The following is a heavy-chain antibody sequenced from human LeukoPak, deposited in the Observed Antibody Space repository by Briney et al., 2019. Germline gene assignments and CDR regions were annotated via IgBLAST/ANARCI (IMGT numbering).Heavy chain of an antibody. CDR1: GGSLSSGGYF. Sequence: SQTLSLTCAVSGGSLSSGGYFWGWIRQYPGKGLEWIGCISHSGTSYYNPSLKSRVTISVDTSRNQFSLELSFVTAADTAVYFCARERRDGHNYSDFWGQGALVTVSS. J-gene: IGHJ4*02. CDR2: ISHSGTS. CDR3: ARERRDGHNYSDF. V-gene: IGHV4-31*11. D-gene: IGHD5-24*01.